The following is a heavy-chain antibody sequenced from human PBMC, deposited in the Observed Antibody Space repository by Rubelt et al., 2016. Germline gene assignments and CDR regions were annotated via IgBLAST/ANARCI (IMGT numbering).Heavy chain of an antibody. J-gene: IGHJ4*02. CDR3: ARGYLSNSFDY. Sequence: FDGYDMSWVRQAPGMGLKLVSGLYWGAGNTGHADSVKGRFTISRDNAKNSLYVQMDSLRAEDTAVYYCARGYLSNSFDYWGQGTLVTVSS. V-gene: IGHV3-20*03. CDR1: FDGYD. CDR2: LYWGAGNT. D-gene: IGHD4-11*01.